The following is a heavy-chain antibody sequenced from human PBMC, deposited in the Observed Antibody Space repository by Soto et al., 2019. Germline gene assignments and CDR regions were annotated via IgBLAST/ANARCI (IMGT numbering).Heavy chain of an antibody. D-gene: IGHD6-13*01. CDR1: GGTFSSYR. CDR3: ARDSGAKLSSS. J-gene: IGHJ4*02. CDR2: IVPIYRTA. Sequence: SVKVSCKASGGTFSSYRFNWVRQARGQGLEWLGGIVPIYRTADYAQKFQGRVTITADESTRTVYLELSSLKSQGTALYYCARDSGAKLSSSWGQGTLVTVSS. V-gene: IGHV1-69*13.